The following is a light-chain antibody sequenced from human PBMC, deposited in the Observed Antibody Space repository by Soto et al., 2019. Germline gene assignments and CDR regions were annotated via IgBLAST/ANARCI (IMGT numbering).Light chain of an antibody. CDR2: YNN. CDR3: AAWDDSLNGPV. V-gene: IGLV1-44*01. J-gene: IGLJ2*01. Sequence: QSVLTQPPSAPGTPGQRVTISCSGSSSNIGSNVVNWYQQLPGTAPKLLIYYNNQRPSGVPDRFSGSKSGTSASLAISGLQSEDEADYYCAAWDDSLNGPVFGGGTKLTVL. CDR1: SSNIGSNV.